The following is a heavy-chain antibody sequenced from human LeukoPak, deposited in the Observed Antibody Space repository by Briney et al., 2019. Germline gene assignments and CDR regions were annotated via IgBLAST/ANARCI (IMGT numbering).Heavy chain of an antibody. D-gene: IGHD3-10*01. J-gene: IGHJ4*02. V-gene: IGHV3-48*03. CDR2: ISSSGSTI. CDR3: ARELWFGEATSVD. Sequence: PGGSLRLSCAASGFTFSSYEMNWVRQAPGKGLEWVSYISSSGSTIYYADSVKGRFTISRDNAKNSLYLQMNSLRAEDTAVYYCARELWFGEATSVDWGQGTLVTVSS. CDR1: GFTFSSYE.